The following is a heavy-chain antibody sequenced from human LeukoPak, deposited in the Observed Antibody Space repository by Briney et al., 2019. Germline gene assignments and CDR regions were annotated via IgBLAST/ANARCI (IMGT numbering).Heavy chain of an antibody. Sequence: GGSLRLSCAASGFTFSSYGMHWVRQAPGKGLQWVAVISYAGSNKYYADSVKGRFTISRDNSKNTLYLQMNSLRAEDTAVYYCAKDAPGSWLRYFDLWGRGTLVTVSS. CDR3: AKDAPGSWLRYFDL. CDR1: GFTFSSYG. D-gene: IGHD5-18*01. V-gene: IGHV3-30*18. CDR2: ISYAGSNK. J-gene: IGHJ2*01.